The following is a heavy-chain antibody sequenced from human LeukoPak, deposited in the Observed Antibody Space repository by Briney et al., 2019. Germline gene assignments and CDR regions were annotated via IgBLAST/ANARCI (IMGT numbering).Heavy chain of an antibody. D-gene: IGHD3-22*01. CDR2: ISAYNGNT. CDR3: ARDYDSSGYLPHYKWFDP. CDR1: GYTFTSSG. Sequence: GASVKVSCKASGYTFTSSGISWVRQAPGQGLEWMGWISAYNGNTNYAQKLQGRVTMTTDTSTSTAYMELRSLRSDDTAVYYCARDYDSSGYLPHYKWFDPWGQGTLVTVSS. V-gene: IGHV1-18*01. J-gene: IGHJ5*02.